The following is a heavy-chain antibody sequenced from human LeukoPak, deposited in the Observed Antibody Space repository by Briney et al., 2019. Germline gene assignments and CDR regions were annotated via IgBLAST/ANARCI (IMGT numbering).Heavy chain of an antibody. J-gene: IGHJ2*01. Sequence: SETLSLTCTVSGGSINSYYWRWIRQPPGKGLEWIGYIYYSGTTIYNPSLKSRVTISVETSKNQFSLKLSSMTAADTAVYYCARHGYSSSYWYFDLWGRGSLVTVSS. CDR1: GGSINSYY. D-gene: IGHD4-11*01. V-gene: IGHV4-59*08. CDR3: ARHGYSSSYWYFDL. CDR2: IYYSGTT.